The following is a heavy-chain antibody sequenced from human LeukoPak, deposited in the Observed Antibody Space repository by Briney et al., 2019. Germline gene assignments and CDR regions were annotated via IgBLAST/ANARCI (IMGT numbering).Heavy chain of an antibody. CDR2: INHSGST. D-gene: IGHD5-12*01. CDR3: ATGYSGYKTFD. Sequence: PSETLSLTCAVYGGSFSGYYWSWIRQPPGKGLEWIGEINHSGSTNYNPSLKSRVTISVDTSKNQFSLKLSSVTAADTAVYYCATGYSGYKTFDWGQGTLVTVPS. V-gene: IGHV4-34*01. CDR1: GGSFSGYY. J-gene: IGHJ4*02.